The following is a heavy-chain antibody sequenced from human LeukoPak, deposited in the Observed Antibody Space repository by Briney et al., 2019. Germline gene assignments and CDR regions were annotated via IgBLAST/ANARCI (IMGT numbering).Heavy chain of an antibody. J-gene: IGHJ4*02. V-gene: IGHV3-53*01. Sequence: GGSLRLSCAASGFTFSSYSMNWVRQAPGKGLEWVSVIYSGGSTYYADSVKGRFTISRDNSKNTLYLQMNSLRAEDTAVYYCAKGPLTEVAGTTWDYWGQGTLVTVSS. CDR2: IYSGGST. CDR3: AKGPLTEVAGTTWDY. D-gene: IGHD6-19*01. CDR1: GFTFSSYS.